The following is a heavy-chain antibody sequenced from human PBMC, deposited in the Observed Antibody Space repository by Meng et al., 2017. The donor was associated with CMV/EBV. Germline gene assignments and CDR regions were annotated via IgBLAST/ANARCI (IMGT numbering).Heavy chain of an antibody. Sequence: GGSLRLSCAASGFTFSSYSMNWVRQAPGKGLEWVSSISSSSSYIYYADSVKGRFTISRDNAKNTLYLLMNSLRAEDTAVYYCAKDLRLESPSDFWSGYFGWGQGTLVTVSS. CDR2: ISSSSSYI. D-gene: IGHD3-3*01. CDR3: AKDLRLESPSDFWSGYFG. J-gene: IGHJ4*02. V-gene: IGHV3-21*04. CDR1: GFTFSSYS.